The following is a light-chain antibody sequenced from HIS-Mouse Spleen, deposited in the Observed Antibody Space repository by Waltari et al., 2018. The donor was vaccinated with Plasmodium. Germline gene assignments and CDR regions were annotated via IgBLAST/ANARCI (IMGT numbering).Light chain of an antibody. CDR2: YKSDSDK. J-gene: IGLJ3*02. CDR1: SGLNFGTYR. V-gene: IGLV5-45*03. Sequence: QAVLTQPSSLSASPGASASLTCTLRSGLNFGTYRLYWYQQQPGSPPQYLLRYKSDSDKQQGSGVPSRFSGSKDASANAGILLISGLQSEDEADYYCMIWHSSAWVFGGGTKLTVL. CDR3: MIWHSSAWV.